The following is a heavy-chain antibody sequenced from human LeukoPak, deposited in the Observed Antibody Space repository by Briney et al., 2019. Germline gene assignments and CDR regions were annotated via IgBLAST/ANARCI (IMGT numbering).Heavy chain of an antibody. D-gene: IGHD6-13*01. CDR1: GFTFSDHY. Sequence: GGSLRLSGAASGFTFSDHYMSWIRQAPGKGLEWVSYISSSSSFTNYADSVKGRFTISRDNAKTSLYLQMNSLRAEDTAVYYCARDRYSSSWFDIWGQGTKVTVSS. CDR3: ARDRYSSSWFDI. CDR2: ISSSSSFT. V-gene: IGHV3-11*05. J-gene: IGHJ3*02.